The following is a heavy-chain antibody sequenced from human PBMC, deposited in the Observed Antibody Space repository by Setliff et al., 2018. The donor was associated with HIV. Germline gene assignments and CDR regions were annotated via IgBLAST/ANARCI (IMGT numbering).Heavy chain of an antibody. Sequence: ASVKVSCKASGYTFTNYGINWVRQAPGQGLEWMGWISAYNGNTNHAQKLQGRVTMTTDTSTSTAYMDLSSLRSEDTAVYYCTRPEISHPPTAFDIWGQGTMVTVSS. V-gene: IGHV1-18*01. CDR2: ISAYNGNT. CDR3: TRPEISHPPTAFDI. CDR1: GYTFTNYG. J-gene: IGHJ3*02.